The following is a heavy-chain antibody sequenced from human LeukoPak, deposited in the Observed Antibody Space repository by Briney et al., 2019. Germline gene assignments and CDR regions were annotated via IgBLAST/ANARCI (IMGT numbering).Heavy chain of an antibody. J-gene: IGHJ5*02. CDR2: MNPNSGNT. D-gene: IGHD2-2*01. CDR1: GYTFTSYD. V-gene: IGHV1-8*01. CDR3: ARDVGYCSSTSCYGWFDP. Sequence: ASVKVSCKASGYTFTSYDINWVRQATGQGLEWMGWMNPNSGNTGYAQKFQGRVTMTRNTSISTAYMELSSLRSEDTAVYYCARDVGYCSSTSCYGWFDPWGQGTLVTVSS.